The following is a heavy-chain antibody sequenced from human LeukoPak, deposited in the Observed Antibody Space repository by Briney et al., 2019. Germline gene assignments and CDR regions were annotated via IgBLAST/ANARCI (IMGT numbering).Heavy chain of an antibody. Sequence: RSGGSLRLSCAASGFTSSSYSMNWVRQAPGKGLEWVSSISSSSSYIYYADSVKGRFTISRDNAKNSLYLQMNSLRAEDTAVYYCARDPYYGSGSYDPWGQGTLVTVSS. J-gene: IGHJ5*02. V-gene: IGHV3-21*01. CDR2: ISSSSSYI. CDR3: ARDPYYGSGSYDP. CDR1: GFTSSSYS. D-gene: IGHD3-10*01.